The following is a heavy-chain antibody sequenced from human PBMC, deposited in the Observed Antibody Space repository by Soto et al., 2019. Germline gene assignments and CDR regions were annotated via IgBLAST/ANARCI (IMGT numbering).Heavy chain of an antibody. CDR2: ISHSGTS. CDR1: GGSISSSHW. Sequence: QVQLQESGPGLVKPSGTLSLTCAVSGGSISSSHWWTWARQPPGKGLEYIGEISHSGTSNSNPSLKSRVTLSVDKSKNHFSLTLTSVTAADTAVYYCARVVLTITRGAFDAWGQGTLVIVSS. V-gene: IGHV4-4*02. CDR3: ARVVLTITRGAFDA. J-gene: IGHJ3*01. D-gene: IGHD3-9*01.